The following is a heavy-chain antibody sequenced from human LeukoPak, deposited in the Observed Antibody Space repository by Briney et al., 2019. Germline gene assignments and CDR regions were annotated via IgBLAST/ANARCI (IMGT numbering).Heavy chain of an antibody. CDR2: IYYSGST. Sequence: SETLSLTCTVSGGSISSYYWSWIRQPPGKGLEWIGYIYYSGSTNYNPSLKSRVTISVDTSKNQFSLKLSSVTAADTAVYYCASFYDSSGYYTKNAYYFDYWGQGTLVTVSS. J-gene: IGHJ4*02. D-gene: IGHD3-22*01. V-gene: IGHV4-59*08. CDR1: GGSISSYY. CDR3: ASFYDSSGYYTKNAYYFDY.